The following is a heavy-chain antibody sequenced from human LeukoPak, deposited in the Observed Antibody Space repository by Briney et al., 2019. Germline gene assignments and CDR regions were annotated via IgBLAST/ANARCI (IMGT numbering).Heavy chain of an antibody. CDR3: AKDPNGDYVGAFDM. D-gene: IGHD4-17*01. Sequence: GGSLRLSCAASGFTFSSYGMHWVRQAPGKGLEWVAVIWYDGSNKYYADSVKGRFTISRDNSKNALFLQMNSLRAEDTAVYYCAKDPNGDYVGAFDMWGQGTMVTVSS. V-gene: IGHV3-33*06. CDR2: IWYDGSNK. CDR1: GFTFSSYG. J-gene: IGHJ3*02.